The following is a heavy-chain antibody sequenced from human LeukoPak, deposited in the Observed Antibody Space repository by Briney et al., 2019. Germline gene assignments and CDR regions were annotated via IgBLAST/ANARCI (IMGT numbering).Heavy chain of an antibody. V-gene: IGHV1-46*01. CDR3: ARSPGLYGMDV. CDR2: INPSGGNT. J-gene: IGHJ6*02. CDR1: GYTFTSHY. Sequence: ASVKVSCKASGYTFTSHYMHWVRQAPGQGLEWMGIINPSGGNTSYAQKFQGRVTMTRDTSTSTVYMELSSLRSEDTAVYYCARSPGLYGMDVWGQGTTVTVSS.